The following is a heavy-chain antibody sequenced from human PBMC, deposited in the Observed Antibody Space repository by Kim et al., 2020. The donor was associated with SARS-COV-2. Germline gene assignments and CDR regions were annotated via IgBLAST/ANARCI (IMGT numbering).Heavy chain of an antibody. CDR3: AKDLSVVVPAARVRAKYYYRSYARDV. Sequence: GGSLRLSCAAAGFTFNTFAMSWVRQAPGKGLEWVSSMSGSNDNTYYAESVKGRFTISRDDSKNTLYLQMNGLRPEDTAVYFCAKDLSVVVPAARVRAKYYYRSYARDVWGQGTPVTVS. J-gene: IGHJ6*02. CDR1: GFTFNTFA. V-gene: IGHV3-23*01. CDR2: MSGSNDNT. D-gene: IGHD2-2*01.